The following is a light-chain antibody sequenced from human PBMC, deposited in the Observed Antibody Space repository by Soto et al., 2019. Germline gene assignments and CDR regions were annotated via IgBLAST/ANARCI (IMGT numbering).Light chain of an antibody. CDR3: QQSHSPPLL. CDR1: QSVTSTH. Sequence: SMSAVAVSLYKGERATLSCRASQSVTSTHLAWYQQKPGQAPRLLIYDASTRATGIPDRFSGSGSGTDFTLTISRLEPEDFATYYSQQSHSPPLLFGQGTKVDI. V-gene: IGKV3D-20*02. CDR2: DAS. J-gene: IGKJ1*01.